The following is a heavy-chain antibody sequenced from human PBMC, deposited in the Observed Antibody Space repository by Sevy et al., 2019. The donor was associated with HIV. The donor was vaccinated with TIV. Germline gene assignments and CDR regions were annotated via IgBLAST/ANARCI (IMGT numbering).Heavy chain of an antibody. V-gene: IGHV3-23*01. D-gene: IGHD2-8*01. CDR2: LSFGCGKI. CDR3: AREGCTKPHDY. J-gene: IGHJ4*02. Sequence: GGSLRHSCAASGFDFSIYSTSWVRQAPGKGLEWVSTLSFGCGKINYADSVKGRFTISRDNSKSSVYLQMNNMRVEDTAVYYCAREGCTKPHDYWGQGTLVTVSS. CDR1: GFDFSIYS.